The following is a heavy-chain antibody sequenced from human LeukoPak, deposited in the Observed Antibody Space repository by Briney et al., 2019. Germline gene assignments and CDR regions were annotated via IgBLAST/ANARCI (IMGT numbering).Heavy chain of an antibody. J-gene: IGHJ4*02. D-gene: IGHD3-22*01. CDR2: ISSSSSTI. CDR3: ARDPLLGYDSSGYYLGY. CDR1: GFTFSDYY. V-gene: IGHV3-11*04. Sequence: GGSLRLSCAASGFTFSDYYMSWIRQAPGKGLEWVSYISSSSSTIFYADSVKGRFTISRDNAKNSVYLQMNSLRAEDTAVYYCARDPLLGYDSSGYYLGYWGQGTLVTVSS.